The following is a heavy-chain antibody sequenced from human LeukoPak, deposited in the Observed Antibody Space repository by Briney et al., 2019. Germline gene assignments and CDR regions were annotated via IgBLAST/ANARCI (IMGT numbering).Heavy chain of an antibody. Sequence: SETLSLTCTVSGGSISSDHWNWLRQPAGKGLECIGRVFGGGNTNYNPSLQSRVSMSVDTSKNQFSLNLNSVTAADTAVYYCARVMPGRGKFDYWGQGILVTVSS. J-gene: IGHJ4*02. CDR1: GGSISSDH. D-gene: IGHD2-2*01. V-gene: IGHV4-4*07. CDR2: VFGGGNT. CDR3: ARVMPGRGKFDY.